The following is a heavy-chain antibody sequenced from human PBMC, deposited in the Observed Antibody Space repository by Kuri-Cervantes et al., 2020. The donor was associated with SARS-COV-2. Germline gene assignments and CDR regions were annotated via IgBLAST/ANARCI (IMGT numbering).Heavy chain of an antibody. D-gene: IGHD6-6*01. CDR1: GGSFSGYY. Sequence: GSLRLSCAVYGGSFSGYYWSWIRQPPGKGLEWIGEINHSGSTNYNLSLESRVTISVDTSKNQFSLKLSSVTAADTAVYYCARTYSSSSLFYDYWGQGTLVTVSS. V-gene: IGHV4-34*01. CDR3: ARTYSSSSLFYDY. J-gene: IGHJ4*02. CDR2: INHSGST.